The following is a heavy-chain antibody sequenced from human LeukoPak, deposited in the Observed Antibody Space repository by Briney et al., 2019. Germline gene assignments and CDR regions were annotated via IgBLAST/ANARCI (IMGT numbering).Heavy chain of an antibody. J-gene: IGHJ4*02. V-gene: IGHV3-15*01. CDR1: GFIFSSHG. CDR2: IKTKTDGGTT. D-gene: IGHD2-8*01. CDR3: VSQWFDY. Sequence: GGSLRLSCAASGFIFSSHGMHWVRQAPGKGLEWVARIKTKTDGGTTDYAAPVKGRFTISRDDSKNTVYLQMNSLKTEDTAVYYCVSQWFDYWGQGTLVTVSS.